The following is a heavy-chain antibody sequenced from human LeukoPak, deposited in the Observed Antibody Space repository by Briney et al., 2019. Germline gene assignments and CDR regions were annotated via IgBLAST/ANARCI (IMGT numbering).Heavy chain of an antibody. J-gene: IGHJ4*02. Sequence: GGSLRLSCAASGLTFSNAWMSWVRQAPGKGLERVGRIKSKTDGGTTDYAAPVKGRFTISRDDSKNTLYLQMNSLKTEDTAVYYCTTAWGYGSGTLRFDYWGQGTLVTVSS. CDR1: GLTFSNAW. CDR3: TTAWGYGSGTLRFDY. D-gene: IGHD3-10*01. V-gene: IGHV3-15*01. CDR2: IKSKTDGGTT.